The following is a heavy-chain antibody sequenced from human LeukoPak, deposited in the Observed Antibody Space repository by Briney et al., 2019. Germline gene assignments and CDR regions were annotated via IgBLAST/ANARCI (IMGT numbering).Heavy chain of an antibody. Sequence: GRSLRLSCAASGFIFTNYGMHWVRQAPGKGLEWVAVISYDGSNKYYVDSVKGRFTISRDNSENTVYLQMNSLRADDTAVYYCANNWNMDCWGQGTLVTVSS. D-gene: IGHD1-1*01. CDR2: ISYDGSNK. CDR1: GFIFTNYG. J-gene: IGHJ4*02. CDR3: ANNWNMDC. V-gene: IGHV3-30*18.